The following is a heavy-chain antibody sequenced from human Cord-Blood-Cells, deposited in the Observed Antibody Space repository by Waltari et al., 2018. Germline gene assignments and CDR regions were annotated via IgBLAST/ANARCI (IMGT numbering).Heavy chain of an antibody. CDR2: SNPKSGGT. Sequence: QVQLVQSGAEVKKPGASVKVSCKASGYTFTGYYMHWVRQAPGQGLEWMGRSNPKSGGTNYAQKFQGRVTMTRDTSISTAYMERSRLRSDDTAVYYCARDLDYYDSSGYVDYWGQGTLVTVSS. CDR1: GYTFTGYY. J-gene: IGHJ4*02. CDR3: ARDLDYYDSSGYVDY. V-gene: IGHV1-2*06. D-gene: IGHD3-22*01.